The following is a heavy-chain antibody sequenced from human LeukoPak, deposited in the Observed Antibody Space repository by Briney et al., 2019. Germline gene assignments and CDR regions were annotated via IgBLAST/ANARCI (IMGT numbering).Heavy chain of an antibody. D-gene: IGHD3-16*01. CDR2: IHNSGRP. CDR1: GGSISSYY. Sequence: SETLSLTCTVSGGSISSYYWSWIRQPPGKGLEWIGYIHNSGRPDYNPSLKSRVTISVDTSKNQFSLNLISVTAADTAVYYCARVSRWSDRAFEGWGQGTLVTVSS. CDR3: ARVSRWSDRAFEG. V-gene: IGHV4-59*01. J-gene: IGHJ4*02.